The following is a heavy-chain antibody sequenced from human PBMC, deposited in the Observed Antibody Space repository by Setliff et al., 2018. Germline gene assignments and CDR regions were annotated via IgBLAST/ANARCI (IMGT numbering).Heavy chain of an antibody. V-gene: IGHV4-34*01. CDR2: INHRGST. J-gene: IGHJ4*02. Sequence: PSETLSLTCAAYGGTFSDYHWIWIRQSPEKGLEWIGEINHRGSTNYNPSLKSRVTISIDTSKDQFSLKLISMTAADTAVYYCARGRNIAARLLDSWGQGTLVTVSS. CDR3: ARGRNIAARLLDS. CDR1: GGTFSDYH. D-gene: IGHD6-6*01.